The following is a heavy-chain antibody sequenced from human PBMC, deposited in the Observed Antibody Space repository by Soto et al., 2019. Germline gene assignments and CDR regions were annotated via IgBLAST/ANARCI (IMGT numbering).Heavy chain of an antibody. J-gene: IGHJ6*02. D-gene: IGHD3-10*01. V-gene: IGHV3-7*03. CDR1: GFTFSSYW. CDR3: ARDQLVRRVNIYYYSGMDV. Sequence: GGSLRLSCAASGFTFSSYWMSWVRQAPGKGLEWVANIKQDGSEKYYVDSVKGRFTISRDNAKNSLYLQMNSLRAEDTAVYYCARDQLVRRVNIYYYSGMDVWGQGTTVTVSS. CDR2: IKQDGSEK.